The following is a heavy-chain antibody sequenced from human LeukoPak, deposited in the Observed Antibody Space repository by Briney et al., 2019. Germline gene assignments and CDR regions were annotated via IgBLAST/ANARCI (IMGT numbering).Heavy chain of an antibody. J-gene: IGHJ4*02. CDR3: ARDVGGALDY. CDR1: GFTFRNYW. Sequence: GGSLRLSCTVSGFTFRNYWMAWVRQAPGKGLEWVSNIRGDEGDKNSVDSVKGRFTISRDNAKKSLYLQMNSLRVEDTAVYYCARDVGGALDYWGQGTLVAVSS. D-gene: IGHD4-17*01. V-gene: IGHV3-7*03. CDR2: IRGDEGDK.